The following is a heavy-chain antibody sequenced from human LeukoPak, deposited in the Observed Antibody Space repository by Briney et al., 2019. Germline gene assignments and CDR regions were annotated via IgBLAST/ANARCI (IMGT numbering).Heavy chain of an antibody. J-gene: IGHJ2*01. V-gene: IGHV3-7*01. CDR2: IKQDGSEK. D-gene: IGHD6-13*01. CDR1: GFTFSSYW. Sequence: GGSLRLSCAASGFTFSSYWMSWVRQAPGKGLEWVANIKQDGSEKYYVDSVKGRFTISRDNAKNSLYLQMNSLRAEDTAVYYCASGTAAAGTARYFDLWGRGTLVTVSS. CDR3: ASGTAAAGTARYFDL.